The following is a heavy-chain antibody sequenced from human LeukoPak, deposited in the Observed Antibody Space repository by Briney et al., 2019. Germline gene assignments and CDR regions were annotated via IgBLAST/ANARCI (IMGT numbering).Heavy chain of an antibody. CDR1: GSSFSSYA. V-gene: IGHV3-23*01. J-gene: IGHJ4*02. CDR3: AKGGDTAMVTGH. D-gene: IGHD5-18*01. Sequence: QPEGSLRLSCAASGSSFSSYAMTWVRQAPGKGLNWVSAITGGGGSTYYADSVKGRFTISRDNSKNTLYLQMNSLRAEDTAVYYCAKGGDTAMVTGHWGQGTLVTVSS. CDR2: ITGGGGST.